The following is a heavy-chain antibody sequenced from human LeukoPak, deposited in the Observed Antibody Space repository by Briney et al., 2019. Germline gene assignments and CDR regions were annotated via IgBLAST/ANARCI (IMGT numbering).Heavy chain of an antibody. V-gene: IGHV3-20*04. CDR1: RLTFEGRS. CDR3: ARDSNRYDSSGYYYVYYFDY. D-gene: IGHD3-22*01. CDR2: INWNGGST. Sequence: PGRTQRLSCEAPRLTFEGRSRSSAHQDQGKGLEWVSGINWNGGSTGYADSVKGRFTISRDNAKNSLYLQMNSPRAEDTALYYCARDSNRYDSSGYYYVYYFDYWGQGTLVTVSS. J-gene: IGHJ4*02.